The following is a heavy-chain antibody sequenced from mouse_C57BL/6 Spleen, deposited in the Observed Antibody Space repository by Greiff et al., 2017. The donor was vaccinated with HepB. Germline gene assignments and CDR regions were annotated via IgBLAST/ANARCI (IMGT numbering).Heavy chain of an antibody. V-gene: IGHV1-22*01. CDR3: ARYDGYYYFDY. Sequence: EVHLVESGPELVKPGASVKMSCKASGYTFTDYNMHWVKQSHGKSLEWIGYINPNNGGTSYNQKFKGKATLTVNKSSSTAYMELRSLTSEDSAVYYCARYDGYYYFDYWGQGTTLTVSS. J-gene: IGHJ2*01. CDR1: GYTFTDYN. D-gene: IGHD2-3*01. CDR2: INPNNGGT.